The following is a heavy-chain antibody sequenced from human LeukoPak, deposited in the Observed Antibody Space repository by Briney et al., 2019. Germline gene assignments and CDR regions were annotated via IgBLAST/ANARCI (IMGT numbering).Heavy chain of an antibody. CDR3: ARGRSYQADAFDI. Sequence: SQTLSLTCAISGDSVSSNSAAWNWVRQSPSGGLEWLGRTYYRSKWYNDYAISVKGRITINPGTSKNQFSLKLSSVTAADTAVYYCARGRSYQADAFDIWGQGTMVTVSS. J-gene: IGHJ3*02. CDR2: TYYRSKWYN. V-gene: IGHV6-1*01. CDR1: GDSVSSNSAA. D-gene: IGHD1-26*01.